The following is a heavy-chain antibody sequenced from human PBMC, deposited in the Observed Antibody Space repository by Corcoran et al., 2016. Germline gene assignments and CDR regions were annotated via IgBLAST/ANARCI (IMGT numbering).Heavy chain of an antibody. Sequence: QVQVVQSGAEVKKPGASVKVSCKASGSSFTDYYIHWVRQAPGQGLAWMGWTNPNSGDTKYEHKFQGRVTMTRDDSLRTAYMELSSMGSDDTAVYYCASLGAAGCYGGQGTLVTVSS. CDR1: GSSFTDYY. CDR2: TNPNSGDT. V-gene: IGHV1-2*02. CDR3: ASLGAAGCY. D-gene: IGHD6-25*01. J-gene: IGHJ4*02.